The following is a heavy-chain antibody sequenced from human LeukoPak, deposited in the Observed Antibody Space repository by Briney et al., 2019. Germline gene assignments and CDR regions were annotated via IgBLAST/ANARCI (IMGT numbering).Heavy chain of an antibody. CDR2: IIPIFGTA. J-gene: IGHJ3*02. CDR1: GGTFSSYA. Sequence: SVKVSCKASGGTFSSYAISWVRQAPGQGLEWMGGIIPIFGTANYAQKFQGRVTITTDESTSTAYMELSSLRSEDTAVYYCASGIYYDSSGYYGAFDIWGQGTMVTVSS. CDR3: ASGIYYDSSGYYGAFDI. D-gene: IGHD3-22*01. V-gene: IGHV1-69*05.